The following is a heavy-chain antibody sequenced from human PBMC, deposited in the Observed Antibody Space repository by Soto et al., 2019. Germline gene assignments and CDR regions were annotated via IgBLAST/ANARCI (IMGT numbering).Heavy chain of an antibody. CDR2: IFSSGSI. J-gene: IGHJ5*02. CDR1: CGSITDYS. Sequence: SETLSLTCTVSCGSITDYSWVWIRQPAGKGLEWIGRIFSSGSINYNPSLKGRITMSLDTSKNQFSLKLNSATATDTAVYFCARDQGVVVTADNWFDPWGQGILVTVSS. D-gene: IGHD2-21*02. V-gene: IGHV4-4*07. CDR3: ARDQGVVVTADNWFDP.